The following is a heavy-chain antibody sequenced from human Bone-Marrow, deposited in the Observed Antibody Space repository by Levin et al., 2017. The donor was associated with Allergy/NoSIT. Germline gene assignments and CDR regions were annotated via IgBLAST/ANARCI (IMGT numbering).Heavy chain of an antibody. V-gene: IGHV1-2*02. CDR1: GYTFTGYY. CDR3: ARDRSSTSYWVQYSYSYDMDV. CDR2: INPYSGDT. J-gene: IGHJ6*02. Sequence: ASVKVSCKTSGYTFTGYYIHWVRQAPGQGLEWMGWINPYSGDTNYAQRFQGRVTLTRDTSISTAYMELSRLRSDDTAGYYCARDRSSTSYWVQYSYSYDMDVWGQGTTVTVSS. D-gene: IGHD6-13*01.